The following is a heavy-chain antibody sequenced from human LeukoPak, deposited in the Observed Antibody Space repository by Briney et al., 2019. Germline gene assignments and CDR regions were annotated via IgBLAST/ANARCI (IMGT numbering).Heavy chain of an antibody. V-gene: IGHV4-38-2*02. CDR3: ARGLGYCSSTSCKFFDY. Sequence: SETLSLTCTVSGYSISSGYYWGWIRQPPGKGLEWIGSIYHSGSTYYNPSLKSRVTISVDTSKNQFSLKLSSVTAADTAVYYCARGLGYCSSTSCKFFDYWGQGTLVTVSS. D-gene: IGHD2-2*01. J-gene: IGHJ4*02. CDR1: GYSISSGYY. CDR2: IYHSGST.